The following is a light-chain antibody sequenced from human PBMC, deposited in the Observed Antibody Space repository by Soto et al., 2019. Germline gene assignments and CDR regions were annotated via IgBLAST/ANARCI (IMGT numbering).Light chain of an antibody. Sequence: QSVLTQPPSASGTPGQRVAISCSGSGSNIGSNTVNWYQHLPGTAPQLLIYRNNQRPSGVPDRFSGSKSDTSASLAISGLQSEDEADYYCAAWDDSLNGVVFGGGTELTVL. V-gene: IGLV1-44*01. CDR1: GSNIGSNT. CDR2: RNN. J-gene: IGLJ3*02. CDR3: AAWDDSLNGVV.